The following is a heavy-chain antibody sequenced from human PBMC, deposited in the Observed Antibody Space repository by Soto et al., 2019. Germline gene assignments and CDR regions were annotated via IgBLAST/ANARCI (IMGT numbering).Heavy chain of an antibody. CDR1: GGTFSSYA. CDR2: IIPIFGTA. D-gene: IGHD6-19*01. V-gene: IGHV1-69*05. J-gene: IGHJ4*02. Sequence: ASVKVSCKASGGTFSSYAISWVRQAPGQGLEWMGGIIPIFGTANYAQKLQGRVTMTTDTSTSTAYMELRSLRSDDTAVYYCARDRPLIAVAMALFDYWGQGTLVTVSS. CDR3: ARDRPLIAVAMALFDY.